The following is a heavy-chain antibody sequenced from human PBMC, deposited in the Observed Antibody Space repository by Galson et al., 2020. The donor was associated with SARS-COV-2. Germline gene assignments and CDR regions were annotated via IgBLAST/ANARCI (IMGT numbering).Heavy chain of an antibody. CDR1: GGSISSGGYY. V-gene: IGHV4-31*03. D-gene: IGHD3-16*01. Sequence: SETLSLTCTVSGGSISSGGYYWSWIRQHPGKGLEWIGYIYYSGSTYYNPSLKSRVTISVDTSKNQFSLKLSSVTAADTAVYYCARDYAAGGVDYWGQGTLVTVSS. CDR3: ARDYAAGGVDY. J-gene: IGHJ4*02. CDR2: IYYSGST.